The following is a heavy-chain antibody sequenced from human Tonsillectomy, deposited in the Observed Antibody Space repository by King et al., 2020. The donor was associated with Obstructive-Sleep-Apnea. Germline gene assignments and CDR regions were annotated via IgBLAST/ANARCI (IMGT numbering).Heavy chain of an antibody. V-gene: IGHV4-34*01. J-gene: IGHJ5*02. D-gene: IGHD2/OR15-2a*01. CDR1: GGSFSGSY. Sequence: VQLQQWGAGLLKPSETLSLTCAVYGGSFSGSYWSWIRQPPGKGLEWIGEINHSGGTNYNPSLKSRVTISIDTPKNQFSLKLSAVTAADTAVYYCARGLSWFDPWGQGTLVTVSS. CDR3: ARGLSWFDP. CDR2: INHSGGT.